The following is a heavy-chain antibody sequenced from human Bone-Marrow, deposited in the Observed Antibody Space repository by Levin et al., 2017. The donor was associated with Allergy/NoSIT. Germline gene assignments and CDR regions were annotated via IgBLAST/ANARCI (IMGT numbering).Heavy chain of an antibody. V-gene: IGHV3-48*03. J-gene: IGHJ5*02. CDR1: GFTFSSYE. CDR3: ARGPEWGSGSRWFDP. CDR2: ISSSGSTI. D-gene: IGHD3-10*01. Sequence: GESLKISCAASGFTFSSYEMNWVRQAPGKGLEWVSYISSSGSTIYYADSVKGRFTISRDNAKNSLYLQMNSLRAEDTAVYYCARGPEWGSGSRWFDPWGQGTLVTVSS.